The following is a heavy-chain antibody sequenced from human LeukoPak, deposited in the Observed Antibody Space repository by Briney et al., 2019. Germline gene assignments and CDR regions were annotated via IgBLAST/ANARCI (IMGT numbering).Heavy chain of an antibody. CDR2: VNHSGST. D-gene: IGHD1-26*01. CDR1: GGSFSGYY. CDR3: ARGVGVRLRMDV. J-gene: IGHJ6*02. V-gene: IGHV4-34*01. Sequence: SETLSLTCAVYGGSFSGYYWSRIRQPPGKGLEWIGEVNHSGSTNYNPSLKSRVTISVDTSKNQFSLKLSSVTAADTAVYYCARGVGVRLRMDVWGQGTTVTVSS.